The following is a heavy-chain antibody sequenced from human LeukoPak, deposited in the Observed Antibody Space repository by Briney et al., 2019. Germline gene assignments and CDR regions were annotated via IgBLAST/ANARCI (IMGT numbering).Heavy chain of an antibody. D-gene: IGHD3/OR15-3a*01. CDR1: GFTFSSYA. CDR2: ISGSGGST. V-gene: IGHV3-23*01. Sequence: GGSLRLSCAASGFTFSSYAMSWVRQAPGKGLEWVSAISGSGGSTYYADSVKGRFTISRDNSKNTLYLQMNSLRAEDTAVYYCAKDPRRTYGGLGDYYYYYYMDVWGKGTTVTVSS. CDR3: AKDPRRTYGGLGDYYYYYYMDV. J-gene: IGHJ6*03.